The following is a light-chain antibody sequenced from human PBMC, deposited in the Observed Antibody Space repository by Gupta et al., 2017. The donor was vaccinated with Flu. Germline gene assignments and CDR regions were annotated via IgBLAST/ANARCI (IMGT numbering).Light chain of an antibody. CDR1: QSISSW. J-gene: IGKJ2*01. CDR2: KAS. Sequence: LTQSPSTLSASVGDRVTITCRASQSISSWLAWYQQKPGKAPKLLIYKASSLESGVPSRFSGSGSGTEFTLTISSLQPDDFATYYCQQYNSFGQGTKLEIK. CDR3: QQYNS. V-gene: IGKV1-5*03.